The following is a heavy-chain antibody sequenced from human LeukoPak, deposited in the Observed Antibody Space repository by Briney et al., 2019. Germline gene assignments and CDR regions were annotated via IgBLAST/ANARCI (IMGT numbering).Heavy chain of an antibody. J-gene: IGHJ4*02. CDR2: IYYRGST. V-gene: IGHV4-30-4*01. D-gene: IGHD3-22*01. Sequence: SETLSLTCTVSGGSISSGDSYWTWIRQPPGKGLEWIGYIYYRGSTYYAPSLKSRVTISVDTSKNQFSLKLSSVTAADTAVYYCARVALYESSGYNYFDYWGQGTLVTVSS. CDR1: GGSISSGDSY. CDR3: ARVALYESSGYNYFDY.